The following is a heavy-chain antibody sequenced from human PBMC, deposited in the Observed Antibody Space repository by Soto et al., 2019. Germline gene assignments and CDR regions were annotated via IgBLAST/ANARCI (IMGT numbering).Heavy chain of an antibody. CDR3: ARHGSSANPRSGGAWFDP. D-gene: IGHD1-26*01. V-gene: IGHV4-39*01. CDR1: GGSISSSSYY. Sequence: QLQLQESGPGLVTPSETLSLTCTVSGGSISSSSYYWGWIRQPPGKGLEWIGSIYYSGSTYYNPSLKSRVTISVDTSKNQFSLKLSSVTAADTAVYYCARHGSSANPRSGGAWFDPWGQGTLVTVST. CDR2: IYYSGST. J-gene: IGHJ5*02.